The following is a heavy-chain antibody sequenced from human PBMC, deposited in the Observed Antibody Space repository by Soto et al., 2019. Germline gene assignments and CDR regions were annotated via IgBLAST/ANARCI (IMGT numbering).Heavy chain of an antibody. CDR2: MSHSGGT. CDR1: GGFVTSGSYY. V-gene: IGHV4-34*01. D-gene: IGHD1-1*01. Sequence: QVQLQQWGAGLLKPSETLSLTCAVYGGFVTSGSYYWSWIRQPPGKGLEWIGEMSHSGGTHFNPSLKSRVTISVGTSKNQFTLEMSSVTAADTALYYCARVERGTATTVVDAFDIWGPGTMVTVSS. CDR3: ARVERGTATTVVDAFDI. J-gene: IGHJ3*02.